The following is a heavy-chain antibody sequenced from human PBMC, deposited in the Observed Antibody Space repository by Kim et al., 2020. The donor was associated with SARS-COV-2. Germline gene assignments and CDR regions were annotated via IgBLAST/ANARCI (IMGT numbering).Heavy chain of an antibody. Sequence: PTLKSRVTISVDTAKNQFSLKLSSVTAADTAVYYCARSMSGSYFAGFDYWGQGTLVTVSS. CDR3: ARSMSGSYFAGFDY. D-gene: IGHD1-26*01. J-gene: IGHJ4*02. V-gene: IGHV4-34*01.